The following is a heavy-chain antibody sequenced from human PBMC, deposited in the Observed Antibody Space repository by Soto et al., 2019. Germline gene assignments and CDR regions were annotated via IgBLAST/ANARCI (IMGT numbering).Heavy chain of an antibody. J-gene: IGHJ5*02. V-gene: IGHV3-53*01. D-gene: IGHD3-22*01. CDR2: IYSGGST. CDR3: ARXGSSGYGGFLGMNWFDP. Sequence: PGGSLRLSCAASGFTVSGNYMSWVRQAPGKGLEWVSVIYSGGSTYYADSVKGRFTISRDNSKNTLYLQMNSLRAEDTAVYYCARXGSSGYGGFLGMNWFDPWGQGTLVTVSS. CDR1: GFTVSGNY.